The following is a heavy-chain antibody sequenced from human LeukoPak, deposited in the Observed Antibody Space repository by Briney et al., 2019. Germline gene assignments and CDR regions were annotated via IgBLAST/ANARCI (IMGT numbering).Heavy chain of an antibody. CDR3: ARSKGTTVTTEGSSGWFDP. CDR1: GYTFTSYG. V-gene: IGHV1-18*01. J-gene: IGHJ5*02. D-gene: IGHD4-17*01. Sequence: GASVKVSCKASGYTFTSYGISWVRQAPGQGLEWMGWISAYNGNTNYAQKLQGRVTMTTDTSTSTAYMELRSLRSDDTAVYYCARSKGTTVTTEGSSGWFDPWGQGTLVTVSS. CDR2: ISAYNGNT.